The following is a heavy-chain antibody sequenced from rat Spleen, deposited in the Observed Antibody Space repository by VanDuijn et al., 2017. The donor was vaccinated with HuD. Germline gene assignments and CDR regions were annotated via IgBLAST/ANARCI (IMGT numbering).Heavy chain of an antibody. CDR1: GFTFSDYY. CDR3: TRVDYSGDDFDY. J-gene: IGHJ2*01. CDR2: ITNSGGST. Sequence: EVQLVESGGGLVQPGRSLKLSCAASGFTFSDYYMAWVRQAPGKGLEWVASITNSGGSTYYPDSVKGRFTISRDNAQNTLYLQMNSLRSEDTATYYCTRVDYSGDDFDYWGQGVMVTVSS. V-gene: IGHV5-20*01. D-gene: IGHD1-1*01.